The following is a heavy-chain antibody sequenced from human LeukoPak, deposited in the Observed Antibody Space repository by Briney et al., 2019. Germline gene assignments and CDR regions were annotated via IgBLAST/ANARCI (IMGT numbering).Heavy chain of an antibody. CDR2: IHSSGNT. D-gene: IGHD2-21*01. Sequence: PSQTLSLTCTVSGGSISSGGYYWGWIRQPPGKRLEWVGSIHSSGNTYYNPTPKSRVTISVDTSKNQFSLNLTSVTAADAAVYYCARGGIPDYWGQGILVTVSS. CDR3: ARGGIPDY. J-gene: IGHJ4*02. CDR1: GGSISSGGYY. V-gene: IGHV4-39*07.